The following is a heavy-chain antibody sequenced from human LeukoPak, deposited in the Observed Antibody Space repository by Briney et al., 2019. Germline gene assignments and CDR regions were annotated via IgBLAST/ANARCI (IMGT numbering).Heavy chain of an antibody. V-gene: IGHV4-59*01. D-gene: IGHD1-26*01. Sequence: PSETLSLTCTVSGGSTSSYYWSWIRQPPGKGLEWIGYIYYSGSTNYNPSLKSRVTISVDTSKNQFSLKLSSVTAADTAVYYCASRGVGAALDYWGQGTLVTVSS. CDR3: ASRGVGAALDY. CDR2: IYYSGST. CDR1: GGSTSSYY. J-gene: IGHJ4*02.